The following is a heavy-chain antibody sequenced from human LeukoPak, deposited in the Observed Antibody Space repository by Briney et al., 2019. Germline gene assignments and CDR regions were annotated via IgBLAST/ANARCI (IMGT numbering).Heavy chain of an antibody. V-gene: IGHV3-49*04. D-gene: IGHD2-2*01. Sequence: PGGSLRLSCTASGFTFGDYAMGWVRQAPGKGLEWVGFIRSKAYGGTTEYAASVKGRFTISRDDSKSIAYLQMNSLKTEDTAVYYCTRDQMVVVPAAVFDYWGQGTLVTVSS. CDR2: IRSKAYGGTT. CDR1: GFTFGDYA. CDR3: TRDQMVVVPAAVFDY. J-gene: IGHJ4*02.